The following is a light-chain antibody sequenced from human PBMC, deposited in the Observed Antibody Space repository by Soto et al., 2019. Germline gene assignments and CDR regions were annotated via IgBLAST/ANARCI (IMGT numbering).Light chain of an antibody. J-gene: IGLJ1*01. V-gene: IGLV2-14*01. CDR1: SSDIGGYNY. CDR3: SSYTGSSTLYV. CDR2: DVS. Sequence: QSALTQPASVSGSPGQSITISCTGTSSDIGGYNYVSWYRQHPGKAPKLMIYDVSNRPSGVSNRFSGSKSGNTASLTISGLQAEDEADFYCSSYTGSSTLYVFGTGTKVTVL.